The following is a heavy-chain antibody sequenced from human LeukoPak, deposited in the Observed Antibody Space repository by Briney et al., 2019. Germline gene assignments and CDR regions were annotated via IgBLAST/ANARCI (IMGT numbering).Heavy chain of an antibody. J-gene: IGHJ3*02. CDR3: TREGVYAPDGSGYHRDAFDI. CDR1: GGSFSNYV. D-gene: IGHD3-22*01. Sequence: SVKVSCKASGGSFSNYVITWVRQAPGQGLEWMGRIIPVLGVSNFAQKFQGRVTITADKSTNTAHMELSRLESGDTAVYYCTREGVYAPDGSGYHRDAFDIWGRGTVVIVSS. V-gene: IGHV1-69*04. CDR2: IIPVLGVS.